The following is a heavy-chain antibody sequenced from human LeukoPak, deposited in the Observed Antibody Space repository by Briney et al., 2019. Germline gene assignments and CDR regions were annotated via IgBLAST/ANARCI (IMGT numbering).Heavy chain of an antibody. CDR1: GYIFTSYW. V-gene: IGHV5-51*01. CDR3: ARSERVGATASFDS. Sequence: LGESLKISCQGSGYIFTSYWIAWVRQLPGKGLEWMGIIAPFDSDTRYSPSFQGQVIISSDKSISTAYLQWSSLQASDTAMYFCARSERVGATASFDSWGQGTLVTVSS. J-gene: IGHJ4*02. D-gene: IGHD1-26*01. CDR2: IAPFDSDT.